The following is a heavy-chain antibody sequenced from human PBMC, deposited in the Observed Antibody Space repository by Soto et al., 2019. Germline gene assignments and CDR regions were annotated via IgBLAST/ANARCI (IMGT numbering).Heavy chain of an antibody. CDR2: IYYSGST. D-gene: IGHD3-10*01. J-gene: IGHJ4*02. CDR1: GGSISSGGYY. Sequence: PSETLSLTCTVSGGSISSGGYYWSWIRQHPGKGLEWIGYIYYSGSTYYNPSLKSRVTISVDTSKNHFSLTLSSVTAADTAVYYCARSRHLWFGELLSGPSDYWGQGTLVTVCS. V-gene: IGHV4-31*03. CDR3: ARSRHLWFGELLSGPSDY.